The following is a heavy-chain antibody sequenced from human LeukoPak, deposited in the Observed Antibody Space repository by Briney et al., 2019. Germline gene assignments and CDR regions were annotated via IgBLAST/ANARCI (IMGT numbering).Heavy chain of an antibody. CDR3: ATDGLGRRWFDP. CDR2: FDPEDGET. J-gene: IGHJ5*02. CDR1: GYTLTELS. Sequence: ASVKVSCRVSGYTLTELSMHLVRQAPGKGLEWMGGFDPEDGETIYAQKFQGRVTMTEDTSTDTAYMELSSLRSEDTAVYYCATDGLGRRWFDPWGQGTLVTVSS. D-gene: IGHD7-27*01. V-gene: IGHV1-24*01.